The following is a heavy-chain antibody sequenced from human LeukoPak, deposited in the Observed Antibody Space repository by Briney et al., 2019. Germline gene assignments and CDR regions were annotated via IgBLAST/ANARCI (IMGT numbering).Heavy chain of an antibody. Sequence: GGSLRLSCAASGFSFSSHGMHWVRQAPGKGLEWVALISYDGSDKYYADSVKGRFTISRDNSKSTLYLQMNSLSSEDTAVFYCAKDLSYSTIWPYFDYWGQGTLVTVSS. J-gene: IGHJ4*02. CDR1: GFSFSSHG. D-gene: IGHD6-13*01. CDR3: AKDLSYSTIWPYFDY. CDR2: ISYDGSDK. V-gene: IGHV3-30*18.